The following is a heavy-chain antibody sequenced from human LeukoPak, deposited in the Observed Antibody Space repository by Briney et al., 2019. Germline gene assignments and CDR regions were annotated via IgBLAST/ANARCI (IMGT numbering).Heavy chain of an antibody. V-gene: IGHV4-34*01. D-gene: IGHD3-9*01. J-gene: IGHJ4*02. Sequence: SETLSLTCAVYGGSFSGYYWSWIRQPPGKGLEWIGEINHSGSTNYNPSLKSRVTISVDTSKNQFSLKLSSVTAADTAVYYCARGGFDWLLXIGTAFGYWGQGTLVTVSX. CDR2: INHSGST. CDR1: GGSFSGYY. CDR3: ARGGFDWLLXIGTAFGY.